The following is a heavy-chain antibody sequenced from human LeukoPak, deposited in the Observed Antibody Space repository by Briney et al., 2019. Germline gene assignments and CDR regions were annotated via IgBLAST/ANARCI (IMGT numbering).Heavy chain of an antibody. J-gene: IGHJ5*02. D-gene: IGHD6-6*01. V-gene: IGHV1-46*03. CDR1: VYTFTRYY. CDR2: INPSGGST. Sequence: ASVTVSLSPSVYTFTRYYIYWVRQAPGQGLGWMGMINPSGGSTTYAQKVQGRVTITSDRQTGTVYMELSKQSSEDTAVSYCVRGGEPEYFDLGGQGTLVTVS. CDR3: VRGGEPEYFDL.